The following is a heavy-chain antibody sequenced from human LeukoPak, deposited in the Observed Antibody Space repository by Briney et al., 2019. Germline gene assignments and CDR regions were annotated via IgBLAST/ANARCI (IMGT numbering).Heavy chain of an antibody. J-gene: IGHJ4*02. Sequence: GGSLRLSCAASGFTFSSFAMSWVRQAPGKGLEWVSGFSGIDGSTYYADSVKGRFTISRDNSKNTLYLQMNSLRAEDTAVYYCARDQGYSYGYAHYWGQGTLVTVSS. CDR3: ARDQGYSYGYAHY. V-gene: IGHV3-23*01. D-gene: IGHD5-18*01. CDR1: GFTFSSFA. CDR2: FSGIDGST.